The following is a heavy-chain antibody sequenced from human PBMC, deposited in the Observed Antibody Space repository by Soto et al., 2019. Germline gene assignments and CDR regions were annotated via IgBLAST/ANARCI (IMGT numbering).Heavy chain of an antibody. CDR2: ISAYNGNT. CDR1: GYTFTNYG. J-gene: IGHJ4*02. CDR3: SRDYYDFWSGYHVPPPIDY. V-gene: IGHV1-18*01. Sequence: QVQLVQSGADVKKPGASVKVSCKASGYTFTNYGISWVRQAPGQGLEWMGWISAYNGNTNYAQKLQGSLTMTTDTSTSTASMALRSLRSDATAVYYCSRDYYDFWSGYHVPPPIDYWGQGTLVTVSS. D-gene: IGHD3-3*01.